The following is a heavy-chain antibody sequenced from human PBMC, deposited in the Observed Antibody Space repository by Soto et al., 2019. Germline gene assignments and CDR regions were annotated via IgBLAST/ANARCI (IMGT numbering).Heavy chain of an antibody. J-gene: IGHJ4*02. CDR2: IYWDVDK. V-gene: IGHV2-5*02. CDR3: AHSVVAGLGYYFDY. CDR1: GFSLSSTRVA. Sequence: QITLKESGPTLAKPTQTLTLTGTFFGFSLSSTRVAVGWIRRPPGKALEWLALIYWDVDKRYSPLLKSRLTITKDTSKNPVVLTMTHMHPVDTATYYCAHSVVAGLGYYFDYWGQGTLVTVSS. D-gene: IGHD6-19*01.